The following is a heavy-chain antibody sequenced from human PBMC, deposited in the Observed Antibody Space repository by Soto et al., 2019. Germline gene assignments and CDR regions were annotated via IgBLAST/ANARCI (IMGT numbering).Heavy chain of an antibody. CDR1: GGTFSSYT. J-gene: IGHJ6*02. Sequence: QVQLVQSGAEVKKPGSSVKVSCKASGGTFSSYTISWVRQAPGQGLEWMGRIIPILGIANYAQKFQGRVTITADKSTSTAYMELSSLRSEDTAVYYCARGYCSGGSCWVGYYYYGMDVWGQGTTVTVSS. V-gene: IGHV1-69*02. D-gene: IGHD2-15*01. CDR2: IIPILGIA. CDR3: ARGYCSGGSCWVGYYYYGMDV.